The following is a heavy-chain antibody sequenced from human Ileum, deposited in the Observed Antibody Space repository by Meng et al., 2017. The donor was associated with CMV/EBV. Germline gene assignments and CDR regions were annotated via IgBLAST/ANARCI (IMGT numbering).Heavy chain of an antibody. CDR1: GYTFTTYA. J-gene: IGHJ4*02. CDR2: ISPYNGNT. Sequence: ASVKVSCKASGYTFTTYAITWVLQAPGQGLGWMGLISPYNGNTQYAQRFQDRVTMTTDTSTRTAYTEVRSRRSNDTAVYYCGRVVVIPADYSTMDYWGQGTTVTVSS. CDR3: GRVVVIPADYSTMDY. V-gene: IGHV1-18*01. D-gene: IGHD2-2*01.